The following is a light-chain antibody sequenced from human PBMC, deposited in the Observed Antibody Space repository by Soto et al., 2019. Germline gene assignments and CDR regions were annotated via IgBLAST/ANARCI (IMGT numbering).Light chain of an antibody. CDR3: SSHAGIINVV. J-gene: IGLJ3*02. CDR2: EVT. V-gene: IGLV2-8*01. Sequence: QSALTQPPSASGSPGQSVTISCTGTSSDVGGYNYVSWYQQHPGKAPKLIIYEVTKRPSGVPDRFSGSKSGSTASLTVSGLLAEDEADYYCSSHAGIINVVFGGGTKLTVL. CDR1: SSDVGGYNY.